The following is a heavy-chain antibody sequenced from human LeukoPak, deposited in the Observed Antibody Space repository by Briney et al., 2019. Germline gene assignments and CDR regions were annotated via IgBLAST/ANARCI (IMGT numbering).Heavy chain of an antibody. D-gene: IGHD4-17*01. Sequence: PSETLSLTCTVSGGSISSYYWSWIRQPPGKGLEWIGYIYYSGSTNYNPSLKSRVTISVDTSKNQFSLKLSSVTAADTAVYHCARRGDYGDYLSWFDPWGQGTLVTVSS. V-gene: IGHV4-59*08. J-gene: IGHJ5*02. CDR3: ARRGDYGDYLSWFDP. CDR2: IYYSGST. CDR1: GGSISSYY.